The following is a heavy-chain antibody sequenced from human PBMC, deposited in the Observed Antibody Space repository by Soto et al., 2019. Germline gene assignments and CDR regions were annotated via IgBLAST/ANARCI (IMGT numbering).Heavy chain of an antibody. Sequence: GGALRLSCAASVVTFSSYAMHWVRQAPGEGLEWVAVISYDGSNKYYADSVKGRFTISRDNSKNTLYLQMNSLRAEDTAVYYCARPAVAGPPGYYYGMDVWGQGTTVTVSS. J-gene: IGHJ6*02. D-gene: IGHD6-19*01. CDR3: ARPAVAGPPGYYYGMDV. V-gene: IGHV3-30-3*01. CDR2: ISYDGSNK. CDR1: VVTFSSYA.